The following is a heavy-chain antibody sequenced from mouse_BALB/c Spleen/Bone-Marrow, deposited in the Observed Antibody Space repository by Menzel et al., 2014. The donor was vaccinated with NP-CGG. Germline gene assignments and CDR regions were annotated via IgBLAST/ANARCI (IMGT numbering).Heavy chain of an antibody. CDR1: GFAFSNYD. Sequence: EVMLVESGGGLVKPGGSLKLSCAASGFAFSNYDMSWVRQSPEKRLEWVAYISSGGGSTYYPDTVKGRFIISRDNAKNTPYLQMSSLKSEDTAMYYCTRHPYGTFFAYWGQGTTLTVSS. CDR3: TRHPYGTFFAY. V-gene: IGHV5-12-1*01. CDR2: ISSGGGST. J-gene: IGHJ2*01. D-gene: IGHD2-10*02.